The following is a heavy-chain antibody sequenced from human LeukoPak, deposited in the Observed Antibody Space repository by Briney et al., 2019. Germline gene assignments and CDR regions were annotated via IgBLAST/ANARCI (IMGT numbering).Heavy chain of an antibody. D-gene: IGHD2-15*01. V-gene: IGHV1-69*05. Sequence: SVKVSCKASGGTFSGYAISWVRQAPGQGLEWMGRIIPIFGTANYAQKFQGRVTITTDESTSTAYMELSSLRSEDTAVYYCARRYCSGGSCYDWYFDLWGPGTLVTVSS. CDR3: ARRYCSGGSCYDWYFDL. CDR1: GGTFSGYA. J-gene: IGHJ2*01. CDR2: IIPIFGTA.